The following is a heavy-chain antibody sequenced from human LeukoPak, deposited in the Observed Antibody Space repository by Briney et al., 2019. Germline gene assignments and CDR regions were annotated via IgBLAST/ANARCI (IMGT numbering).Heavy chain of an antibody. CDR1: GFTFSSYG. Sequence: GGSLRLSCAASGFTFSSYGMHWVRQAPGKGLEWVAVISYDGSNKYYADSVKGRFTISRDNSKNSLYLQMNSLRAEDTAVYYCARDRWAYYYDSSGYYGPGPFDYWGQGTLVTVSS. CDR3: ARDRWAYYYDSSGYYGPGPFDY. V-gene: IGHV3-30*03. J-gene: IGHJ4*02. D-gene: IGHD3-22*01. CDR2: ISYDGSNK.